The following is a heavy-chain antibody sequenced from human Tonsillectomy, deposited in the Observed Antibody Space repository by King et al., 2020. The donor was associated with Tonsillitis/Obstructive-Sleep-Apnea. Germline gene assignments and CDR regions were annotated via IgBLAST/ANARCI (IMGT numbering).Heavy chain of an antibody. CDR2: INHSGST. Sequence: VQLQQGGAGLLKPSETLSLTCAVYGGSFSGYYWSWIRQPPGKGLEWIGEINHSGSTNYNPSLKSRVTISVDTSTNQFSLKLSSVTAADTAVYYCARGVLGWLQLRRYFDYWGQGTLVTVSS. CDR3: ARGVLGWLQLRRYFDY. D-gene: IGHD5-24*01. V-gene: IGHV4-34*01. CDR1: GGSFSGYY. J-gene: IGHJ4*02.